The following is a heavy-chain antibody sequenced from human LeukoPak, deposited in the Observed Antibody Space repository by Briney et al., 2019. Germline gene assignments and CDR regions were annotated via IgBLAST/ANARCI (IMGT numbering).Heavy chain of an antibody. CDR1: GGSISSYY. V-gene: IGHV4-59*12. J-gene: IGHJ4*02. Sequence: PSETLSLTCTVSGGSISSYYWSWIRQPPGKGLEWIGYIYYSGSTNYNPSLKSRVTMSVDTSKNQFSLKLSSVTAADTAVYYCASGNWNYVFDYWGQGTLVTVSS. CDR2: IYYSGST. D-gene: IGHD1-7*01. CDR3: ASGNWNYVFDY.